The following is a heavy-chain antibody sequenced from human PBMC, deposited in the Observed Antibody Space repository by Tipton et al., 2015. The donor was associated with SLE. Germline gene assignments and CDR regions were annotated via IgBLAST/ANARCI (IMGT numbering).Heavy chain of an antibody. CDR3: ARNCGGDCFGAFDV. CDR1: GGSTSSNN. Sequence: TLSLTCTVSGGSTSSNNWSWIRQPPGKGLEWIGYIYTSGSTNYNPSLKSRVTISVATSRSQLSLKLTSVTAADTAVYYCARNCGGDCFGAFDVWGQGTMVTVSS. V-gene: IGHV4-4*08. CDR2: IYTSGST. D-gene: IGHD2-21*01. J-gene: IGHJ3*01.